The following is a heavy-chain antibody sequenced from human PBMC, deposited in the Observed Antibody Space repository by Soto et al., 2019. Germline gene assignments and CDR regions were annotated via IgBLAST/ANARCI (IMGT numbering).Heavy chain of an antibody. J-gene: IGHJ4*02. CDR1: GFTFDDYA. V-gene: IGHV3-9*01. Sequence: EVQLVESGGGLVQPGRSLRLSCAASGFTFDDYAMHWVRQAPGKGLEWVSGISWNSGSIGYADSVKGRFTISRDNAKNSLYLQMNSLRAEDTALYYCAKDMTAVAGPFDYWGQGTLVTVSS. CDR2: ISWNSGSI. CDR3: AKDMTAVAGPFDY. D-gene: IGHD6-19*01.